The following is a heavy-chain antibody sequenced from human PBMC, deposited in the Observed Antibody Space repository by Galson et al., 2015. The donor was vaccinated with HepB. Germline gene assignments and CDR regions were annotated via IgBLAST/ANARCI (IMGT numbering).Heavy chain of an antibody. CDR1: GFTFDDYG. V-gene: IGHV3-20*04. CDR3: ARDSSSGRQEYYFDY. CDR2: INWNGGST. Sequence: SLRLSCAASGFTFDDYGMSWVRQAPGKGLEWVSGINWNGGSTGYADSVKGRFTISRDNAKNSLYLQMNSLRAEDTALYYCARDSSSGRQEYYFDYWGQGTLVTVSS. J-gene: IGHJ4*02. D-gene: IGHD6-13*01.